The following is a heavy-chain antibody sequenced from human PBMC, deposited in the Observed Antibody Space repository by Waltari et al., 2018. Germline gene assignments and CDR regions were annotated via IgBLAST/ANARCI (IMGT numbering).Heavy chain of an antibody. V-gene: IGHV4-39*02. Sequence: QLQLQESGPGLLRPSETLSLTCTAAAGSISSTTDSWGWIRQPPGKGLEWIGSIHHTGSIYYNPALKTRVTISADPSRQHLSLKLRSVTAADTALYYCARSVAARRINWFDPWGQGTLVTVSS. CDR2: IHHTGSI. CDR1: AGSISSTTDS. CDR3: ARSVAARRINWFDP. D-gene: IGHD6-6*01. J-gene: IGHJ5*02.